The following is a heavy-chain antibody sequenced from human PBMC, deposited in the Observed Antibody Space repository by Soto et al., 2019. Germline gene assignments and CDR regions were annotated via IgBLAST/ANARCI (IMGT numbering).Heavy chain of an antibody. J-gene: IGHJ6*03. Sequence: EVQLVESGGGLVQPGGSLRLSCAASGFTFSSYAMHWVRRAPGKGLEYVSAISSNGGSTYYANSVKGRFTISRDNSKNTLYLQMCSLRAEDMAVYYGAREFAIRFLQWNPKDLNYYYYYMDVWGKGTTVTFSS. CDR1: GFTFSSYA. CDR3: AREFAIRFLQWNPKDLNYYYYYMDV. D-gene: IGHD3-3*01. V-gene: IGHV3-64*01. CDR2: ISSNGGST.